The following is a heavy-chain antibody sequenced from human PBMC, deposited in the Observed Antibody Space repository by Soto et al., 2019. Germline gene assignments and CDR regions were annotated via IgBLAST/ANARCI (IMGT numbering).Heavy chain of an antibody. J-gene: IGHJ6*03. CDR1: CYTFTNYG. Sequence: QVQLLQSGAEVKKPGASVKVSCKASCYTFTNYGITWVRQAPGQGLEWMGWISAYNGNTHYTQRLQGRVTMTTDTSTSSAYMELRDLRSDDTAVYYCERVRQLVGYCYYYMDVWVKGTTVTIS. CDR2: ISAYNGNT. CDR3: ERVRQLVGYCYYYMDV. V-gene: IGHV1-18*01. D-gene: IGHD6-6*01.